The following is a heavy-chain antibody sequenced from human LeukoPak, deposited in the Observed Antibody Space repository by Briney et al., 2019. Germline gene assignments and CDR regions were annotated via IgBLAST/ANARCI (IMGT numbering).Heavy chain of an antibody. Sequence: ALVKVSCKASGYTFTSYDINWVRQDTGQGLEWMGWMNPNSGNTGYAQKFQGRVTMTRNTSISTAYMELSSLRSEDTAVYYCARRTYYYDSSGYYIDYWGQGTLVTVSS. CDR2: MNPNSGNT. V-gene: IGHV1-8*01. D-gene: IGHD3-22*01. CDR3: ARRTYYYDSSGYYIDY. CDR1: GYTFTSYD. J-gene: IGHJ4*02.